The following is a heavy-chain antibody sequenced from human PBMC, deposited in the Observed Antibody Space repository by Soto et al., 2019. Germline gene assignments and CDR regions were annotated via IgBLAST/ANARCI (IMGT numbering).Heavy chain of an antibody. Sequence: SLRLSCAASGFTFSSFWMSWVRQAPGRGLEWVANINQDATRQSFVDSVEGRFSISRDNAKNSVYLQMNNLRVDDTAVYYCARVGLFDGNKPITLEFWGQGTLVTVSS. CDR1: GFTFSSFW. V-gene: IGHV3-7*03. J-gene: IGHJ4*02. D-gene: IGHD3-10*01. CDR2: INQDATRQ. CDR3: ARVGLFDGNKPITLEF.